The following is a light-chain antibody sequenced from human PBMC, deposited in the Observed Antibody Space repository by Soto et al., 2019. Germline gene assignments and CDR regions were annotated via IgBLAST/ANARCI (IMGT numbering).Light chain of an antibody. CDR2: AAS. J-gene: IGKJ1*01. Sequence: EIVMTQSPATLSVSPGERATLSCRASQSVSSSLAWFQQKPGQAPRLLIYAASTRATGVPARFSGSGSGTEFTLTISSLQSEDFAVYYCQQYNDWPLWTFGQGTKVDI. V-gene: IGKV3-15*01. CDR3: QQYNDWPLWT. CDR1: QSVSSS.